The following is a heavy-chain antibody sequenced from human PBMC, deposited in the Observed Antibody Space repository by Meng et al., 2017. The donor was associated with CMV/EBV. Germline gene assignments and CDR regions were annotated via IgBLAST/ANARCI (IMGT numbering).Heavy chain of an antibody. Sequence: GGSLRLSCAASGFTFSSYSMNWVRQAPGKGLEWVSSISSSSSYIYYADSVKGRFTISRDNAKNSLYLQMNSLRAEDTAVYYCARLRGDIVATLAYYFDYWGQGTLVTVSS. J-gene: IGHJ4*02. V-gene: IGHV3-21*01. CDR1: GFTFSSYS. CDR3: ARLRGDIVATLAYYFDY. D-gene: IGHD5-12*01. CDR2: ISSSSSYI.